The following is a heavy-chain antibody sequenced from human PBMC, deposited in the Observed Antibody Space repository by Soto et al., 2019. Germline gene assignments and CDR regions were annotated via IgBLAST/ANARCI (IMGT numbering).Heavy chain of an antibody. CDR1: VVSISSGGYY. Sequence: QVQLQESGPGLLKPSQTLSLTCTVSVVSISSGGYYWSWIRQHPGKGLGGIGYIYDRGSTYYHPSRKSLLTLSVDTSKHQFSRKLSSVTAADTAVYYCVRGSFGEPHRPRFDYWGQGTLVTLSS. CDR2: IYDRGST. CDR3: VRGSFGEPHRPRFDY. V-gene: IGHV4-31*01. D-gene: IGHD3-10*01. J-gene: IGHJ4*02.